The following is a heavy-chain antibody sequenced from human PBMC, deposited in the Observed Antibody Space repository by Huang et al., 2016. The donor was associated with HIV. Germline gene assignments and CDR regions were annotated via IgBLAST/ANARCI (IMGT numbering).Heavy chain of an antibody. D-gene: IGHD3-3*01. CDR3: ARNHDFWRGRMFAISYFDV. Sequence: QMRFQESGPGLLKPSGTLSLTCNVSGGSINTGDYSWGWIRPPPGKGLEWVGSLYYTGKMHYCPSRKGRVTMSSDTSENQFSLNLSSVTAADTAIYYCARNHDFWRGRMFAISYFDVWGRGTLVTVAS. CDR2: LYYTGKM. V-gene: IGHV4-39*01. J-gene: IGHJ2*01. CDR1: GGSINTGDYS.